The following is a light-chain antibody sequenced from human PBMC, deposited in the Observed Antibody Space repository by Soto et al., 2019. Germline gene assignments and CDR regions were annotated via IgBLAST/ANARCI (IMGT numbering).Light chain of an antibody. V-gene: IGKV3-15*01. Sequence: EIVMTQSPATLSVSPGERATLSCGASQSVATNLAWYQQKPGQAPRLLIYGASTRATGIPARFSGSGSGTDFTLTISSLQSEDFAVYSCQQYNNWPWTFGKGTKVDVK. CDR2: GAS. CDR1: QSVATN. CDR3: QQYNNWPWT. J-gene: IGKJ1*01.